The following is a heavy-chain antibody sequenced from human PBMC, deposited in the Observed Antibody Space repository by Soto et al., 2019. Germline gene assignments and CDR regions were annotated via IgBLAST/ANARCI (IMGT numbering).Heavy chain of an antibody. Sequence: QVQLQESGPGLVKPSGTLSLTCAVSGGSVSSDKWWSWVRQPPGKGLEWIGEIHSFGSTIYNPSLKSRVTILLDKPKNQFSVKLTSVTAADTAVYFCVGQWLSGYGAFDTWGQGTLVTVSS. CDR1: GGSVSSDKW. D-gene: IGHD6-19*01. V-gene: IGHV4-4*02. CDR2: IHSFGST. CDR3: VGQWLSGYGAFDT. J-gene: IGHJ5*02.